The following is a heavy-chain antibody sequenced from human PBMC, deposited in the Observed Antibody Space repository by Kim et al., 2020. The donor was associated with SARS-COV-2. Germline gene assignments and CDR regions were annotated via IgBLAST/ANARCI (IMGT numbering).Heavy chain of an antibody. D-gene: IGHD3-10*01. CDR1: GFTFSSYS. Sequence: GGSLRLSCAASGFTFSSYSMNWVRQAPGKGLEWVSSISSSSSYIYYADSVKGRFTISRDNAKNSLYLQMNSLRAEDTAVYYCARDYSAEYYGSGSYIYYYGMDVWGQGTTVTVSS. CDR2: ISSSSSYI. CDR3: ARDYSAEYYGSGSYIYYYGMDV. V-gene: IGHV3-21*04. J-gene: IGHJ6*02.